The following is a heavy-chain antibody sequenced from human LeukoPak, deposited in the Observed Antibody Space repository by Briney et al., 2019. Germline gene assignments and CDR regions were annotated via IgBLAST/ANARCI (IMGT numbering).Heavy chain of an antibody. D-gene: IGHD3-22*01. J-gene: IGHJ4*02. V-gene: IGHV3-23*01. CDR1: GFTFSSYA. CDR2: ISGSGGST. Sequence: GGSLRLSCAASGFTFSSYAMSRVRQAPGKGLEWVSAISGSGGSTYYADSVKGRFTISRDNSKNTLYLQMNSLRAEDTAVYYCAKDRDYYDSSGLFDYWGQGTLVTVSS. CDR3: AKDRDYYDSSGLFDY.